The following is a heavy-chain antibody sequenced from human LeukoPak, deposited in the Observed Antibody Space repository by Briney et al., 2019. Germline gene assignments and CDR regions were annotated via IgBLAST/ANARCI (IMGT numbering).Heavy chain of an antibody. CDR2: INPSGGST. CDR1: GYTFTSYY. J-gene: IGHJ6*03. CDR3: AKHGWFGEFYYYYYMDV. V-gene: IGHV1-46*01. Sequence: ASVKVSRKASGYTFTSYYMHWVRQAPGQGLEWMGIINPSGGSTSYAQKFQGRVTMTRDMSTSTDYMELNSLRAEDTAVYYCAKHGWFGEFYYYYYMDVWGKGTTVTISS. D-gene: IGHD3-10*01.